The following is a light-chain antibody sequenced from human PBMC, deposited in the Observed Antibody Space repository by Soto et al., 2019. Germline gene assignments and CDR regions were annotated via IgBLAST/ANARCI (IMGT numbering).Light chain of an antibody. CDR3: QQFGTSLPIT. Sequence: EIVMTQSPATLSVSPGERATLSCRASQSVSRSYLAWYQQKPGQAPRLLIYASSSRATGIPDRFSGSGSGTDFTLTISRLESGDLAVYYGQQFGTSLPITFGQGTQLEIK. V-gene: IGKV3-20*01. J-gene: IGKJ5*01. CDR2: ASS. CDR1: QSVSRSY.